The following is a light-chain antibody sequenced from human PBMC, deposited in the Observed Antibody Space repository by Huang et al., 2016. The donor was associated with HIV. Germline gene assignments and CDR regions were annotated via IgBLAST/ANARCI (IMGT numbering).Light chain of an antibody. J-gene: IGKJ4*01. CDR2: EAS. Sequence: EIVMTQSPATLSVSPGERATLSCRASQNIGGSLAWYQKKPGQAPMLLIYEASTRATGIPARFSGSESGTDFTLTISSLQSEDFAVYYCQQYNDWSAVTFGGGTKVEI. CDR1: QNIGGS. CDR3: QQYNDWSAVT. V-gene: IGKV3-15*01.